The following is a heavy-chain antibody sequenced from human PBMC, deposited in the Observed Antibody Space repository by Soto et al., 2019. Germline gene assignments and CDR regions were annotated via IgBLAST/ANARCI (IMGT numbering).Heavy chain of an antibody. D-gene: IGHD6-19*01. J-gene: IGHJ6*02. CDR1: GFTFDNAW. CDR3: TSRLKYSSGWYGPLADYYGMDV. CDR2: IKSKTDGGTT. Sequence: GGSLRLSCAASGFTFDNAWMTWVRQAPGKGLEWVGRIKSKTDGGTTDYAAPVKGRFTISRDDSKNTLYLQMNSLKTEDTAVYYCTSRLKYSSGWYGPLADYYGMDVWGQGTTVTVSS. V-gene: IGHV3-15*01.